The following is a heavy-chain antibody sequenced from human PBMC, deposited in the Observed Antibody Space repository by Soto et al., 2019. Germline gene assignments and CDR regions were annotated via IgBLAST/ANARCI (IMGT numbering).Heavy chain of an antibody. D-gene: IGHD6-13*01. J-gene: IGHJ5*02. V-gene: IGHV4-39*01. CDR3: ARHQTHSRSYVDP. Sequence: QLQLQESGPGLVKPSETLSLTCTVSGGSISSSSYYWGWIRQPPGKGLEWIGSIYYSGSTYYNPSLTRPVTISADPSKNQFPLKLGSVTAADTAVYYCARHQTHSRSYVDPWGQGTLVTVSS. CDR2: IYYSGST. CDR1: GGSISSSSYY.